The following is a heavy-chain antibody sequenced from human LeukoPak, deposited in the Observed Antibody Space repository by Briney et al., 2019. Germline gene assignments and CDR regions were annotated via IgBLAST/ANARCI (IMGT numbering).Heavy chain of an antibody. CDR1: GGSISSGDYY. J-gene: IGHJ4*02. CDR3: ARSYNWNDSFDY. V-gene: IGHV4-30-4*01. Sequence: PSETLSLTCTVSGGSISSGDYYWSWIRQPPGKGLEWIGYIYYSGSTYYNPSLKSRVTISVDTSKNQFSLKLSSVTAADTAVYYCARSYNWNDSFDYWGQGTLVTVSS. D-gene: IGHD1-20*01. CDR2: IYYSGST.